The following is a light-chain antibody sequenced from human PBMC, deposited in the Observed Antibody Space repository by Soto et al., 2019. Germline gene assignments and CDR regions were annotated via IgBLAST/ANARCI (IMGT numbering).Light chain of an antibody. V-gene: IGKV1-12*01. Sequence: DIQMTQSPSSVSASVGDRVTITCRASQGISSWLVWYQQKPGKAPKLLIYAASSLQSGVPSRFSDSGSGTDFTLTISSLQPEDFATYYCQQANSFPHTFGQGTKLEIK. J-gene: IGKJ2*01. CDR2: AAS. CDR1: QGISSW. CDR3: QQANSFPHT.